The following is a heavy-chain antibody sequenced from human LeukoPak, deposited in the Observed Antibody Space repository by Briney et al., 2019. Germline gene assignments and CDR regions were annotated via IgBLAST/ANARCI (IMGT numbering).Heavy chain of an antibody. D-gene: IGHD5-24*01. CDR3: ARAGDGYNYEYDY. J-gene: IGHJ4*02. V-gene: IGHV3-30*02. Sequence: GGSLRLSCAASGFTFSSYGMHWVRQAPGKGLEWVAFIRYDGSNKYYADSVKGRFTISRDNSKNTLYLQMNSLRAEDTAVYYCARAGDGYNYEYDYWGQGTLVTVSS. CDR1: GFTFSSYG. CDR2: IRYDGSNK.